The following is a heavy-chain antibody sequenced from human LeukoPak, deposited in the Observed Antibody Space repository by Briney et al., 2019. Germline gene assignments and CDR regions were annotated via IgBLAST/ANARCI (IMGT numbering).Heavy chain of an antibody. CDR2: ISYDGSNK. J-gene: IGHJ3*02. CDR3: ARPYYYDSSGYYAGDAFDI. D-gene: IGHD3-22*01. Sequence: GGSLRLSCAASGFTFSSYAMHWVGQAAGKGLEWVAVISYDGSNKYYADSVKGRFTISRDNSKNTLYLQMNSLRAEDTAVYYCARPYYYDSSGYYAGDAFDIWGQGTMVTVSS. V-gene: IGHV3-30-3*01. CDR1: GFTFSSYA.